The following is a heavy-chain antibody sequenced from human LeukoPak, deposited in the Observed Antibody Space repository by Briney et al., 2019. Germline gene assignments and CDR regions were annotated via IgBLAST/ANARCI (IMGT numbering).Heavy chain of an antibody. J-gene: IGHJ3*02. D-gene: IGHD3-3*01. V-gene: IGHV4-59*01. CDR2: IYYSGST. CDR3: ARGRITIFGVVIPEAFDI. CDR1: GGSISSYY. Sequence: SSETLSLTRTVSGGSISSYYASWIRHPPGKGLEWSGYIYYSGSTNYNPSLKSRVTISVDTSKSQFSQKLSSVTAADTAMYYCARGRITIFGVVIPEAFDIWGQGTMVTVSS.